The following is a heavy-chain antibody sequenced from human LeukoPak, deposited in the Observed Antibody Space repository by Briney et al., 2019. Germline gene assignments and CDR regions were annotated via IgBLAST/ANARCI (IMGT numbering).Heavy chain of an antibody. CDR1: GFTFTSYF. Sequence: GGSLRLSCAASGFTFTSYFMNWVRQAPGKGLEWVSTISGGGGSTYYADSVKGRFTISRDNSKNTLYLQVNSLRAEDTAVYYCAKGGKWDVTPFDYWGQGTLVTVSS. V-gene: IGHV3-23*01. D-gene: IGHD1-26*01. CDR2: ISGGGGST. J-gene: IGHJ4*02. CDR3: AKGGKWDVTPFDY.